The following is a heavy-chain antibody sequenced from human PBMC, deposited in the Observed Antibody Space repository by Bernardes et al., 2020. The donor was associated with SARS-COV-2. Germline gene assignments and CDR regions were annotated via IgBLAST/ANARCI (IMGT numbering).Heavy chain of an antibody. J-gene: IGHJ4*02. CDR2: INRSGNT. Sequence: SETLSLTCAVYGGAFMGCSWTWLRKRPGKGLEWIGEINRSGNTSYNPSLKSRVTISVDTSKNQFSLRLYSVTGADTAVYYCARGSLQFLFTQRYFFDHWGQGTLVTVSS. CDR1: GGAFMGCS. D-gene: IGHD3-3*01. CDR3: ARGSLQFLFTQRYFFDH. V-gene: IGHV4-34*01.